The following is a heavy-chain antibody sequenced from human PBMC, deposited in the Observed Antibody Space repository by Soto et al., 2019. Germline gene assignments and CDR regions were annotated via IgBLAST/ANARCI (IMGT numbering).Heavy chain of an antibody. J-gene: IGHJ4*02. V-gene: IGHV3-7*03. CDR1: VFTFSMFW. CDR2: IQQDGSEK. CDR3: ARVRYGGYSYYFDY. D-gene: IGHD4-17*01. Sequence: PWGSLLVSCAFSVFTFSMFWMCWVRQAPGRGLEWVANIQQDGSEKYYVDSVKGRFTMSKDNVKNSLYLQMNSLGAEDTAVYYCARVRYGGYSYYFDYWGQGAMVTVSS.